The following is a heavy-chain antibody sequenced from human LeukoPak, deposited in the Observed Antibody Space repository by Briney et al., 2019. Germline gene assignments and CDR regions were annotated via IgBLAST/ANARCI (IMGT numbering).Heavy chain of an antibody. D-gene: IGHD6-6*01. CDR1: GFSFTNYG. CDR2: ISDDGSNK. Sequence: GRSLRLSCAASGFSFTNYGVHWVRQAPGKGLEWVALISDDGSNKYYADSVKGRFSIYKDNAKNTLYLQMSSLRSEDTAVYYCARTYGSSADAFDIWGQGTMVTVSS. J-gene: IGHJ3*02. V-gene: IGHV3-30*04. CDR3: ARTYGSSADAFDI.